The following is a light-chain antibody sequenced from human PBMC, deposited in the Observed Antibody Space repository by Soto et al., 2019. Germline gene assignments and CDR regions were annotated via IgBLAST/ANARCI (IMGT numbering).Light chain of an antibody. Sequence: DIQMTQSPSTLSGSVGDRVTITCRASQTISSWLAWYQQKPGKAPKLLIYKASTLKSGVPSRFSGSGSGTDFTLTISCLQSEDFATYYCQQLNSYPLTFGGGTKVDIK. CDR1: QTISSW. CDR2: KAS. V-gene: IGKV1-5*03. CDR3: QQLNSYPLT. J-gene: IGKJ4*01.